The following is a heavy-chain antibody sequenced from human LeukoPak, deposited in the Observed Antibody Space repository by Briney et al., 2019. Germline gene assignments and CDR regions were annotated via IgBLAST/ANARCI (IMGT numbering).Heavy chain of an antibody. CDR2: INPNSGGT. J-gene: IGHJ5*02. CDR1: GYTFTSYY. V-gene: IGHV1-2*02. CDR3: ARDHKVPITMVRGVRNWFDP. Sequence: ASVKVSCKASGYTFTSYYMHWVRQAPGQGLEWMGWINPNSGGTNYAQKFQGRVTMTRDTSISTAYMELSRLRSDDTAVYYCARDHKVPITMVRGVRNWFDPWGQGTLVTVSS. D-gene: IGHD3-10*01.